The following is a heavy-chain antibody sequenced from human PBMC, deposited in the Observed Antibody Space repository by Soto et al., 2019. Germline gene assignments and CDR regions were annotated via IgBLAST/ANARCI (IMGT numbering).Heavy chain of an antibody. CDR3: VNAVVVPAASAPMYYGMDV. J-gene: IGHJ6*02. D-gene: IGHD2-2*01. Sequence: PGESLTLSCSASGLTSSSYAMHWVRHAPGKGLEYVSAIRSNGGSTYYADSVKGRFTISRDNSENTLYRQMSSPRAEDTAVYYCVNAVVVPAASAPMYYGMDVWGQGTTVTVSS. CDR1: GLTSSSYA. CDR2: IRSNGGST. V-gene: IGHV3-64D*06.